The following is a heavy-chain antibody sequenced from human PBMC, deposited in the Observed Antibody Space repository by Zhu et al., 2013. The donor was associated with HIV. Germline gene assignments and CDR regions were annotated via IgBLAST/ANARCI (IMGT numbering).Heavy chain of an antibody. V-gene: IGHV1-2*02. J-gene: IGHJ4*02. CDR3: ARDGTFQWLVFDY. D-gene: IGHD6-19*01. CDR1: GYTFTGYY. Sequence: QVQLLQSGAEVKKPGSSVKVSCKASGYTFTGYYMHWVRQAPGQGLEWMGWINPNSGGTNYAQKFQGRVTMTRDTSISTAYMELSRLRSDDTAVYYCARDGTFQWLVFDYVGPGNPGPPSPQ. CDR2: INPNSGGT.